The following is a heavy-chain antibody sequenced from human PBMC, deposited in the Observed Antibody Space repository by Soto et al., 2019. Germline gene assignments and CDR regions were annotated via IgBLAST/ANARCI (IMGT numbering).Heavy chain of an antibody. D-gene: IGHD1-26*01. CDR2: ISAYNGNT. Sequence: QVQLVQSGAEVKKPGASVKVSCKASGYTFTSYGISWVRQAPGQGLEWMGWISAYNGNTNYAQKLQGIVTMTTDTSKSTAYMEPRSLRSDDTAVYYCARGGSYYKDVIHGAFDIWGQGTMVTVSS. J-gene: IGHJ3*02. V-gene: IGHV1-18*01. CDR3: ARGGSYYKDVIHGAFDI. CDR1: GYTFTSYG.